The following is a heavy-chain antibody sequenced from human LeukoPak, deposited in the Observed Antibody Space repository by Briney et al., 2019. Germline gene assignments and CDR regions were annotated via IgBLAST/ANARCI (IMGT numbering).Heavy chain of an antibody. J-gene: IGHJ4*02. CDR2: ISGSAGST. D-gene: IGHD3-16*01. CDR1: GFTFSSYA. Sequence: GGSLRLSCVASGFTFSSYAMSWVRQAPGKGLEWVSRISGSAGSTYYADSVKGRFTISRDNSKNTLYLQMNSLRAEDTAVYYCAKDRVDDYLGLFDYWGQGTLVTVSS. CDR3: AKDRVDDYLGLFDY. V-gene: IGHV3-23*01.